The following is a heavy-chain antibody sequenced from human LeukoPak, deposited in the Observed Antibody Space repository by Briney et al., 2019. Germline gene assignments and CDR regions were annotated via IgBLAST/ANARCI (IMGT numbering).Heavy chain of an antibody. CDR2: FYYSGST. CDR3: VYYYGSGSVEY. J-gene: IGHJ4*02. D-gene: IGHD3-10*01. V-gene: IGHV4-39*01. CDR1: GGSITSSNYY. Sequence: SETLSLTCTVSGGSITSSNYYWGWIRQPPGKGLERIGSFYYSGSTNYNPSLRSRVTISVDTSKNQFSLKLSSVTAADTAVYYCVYYYGSGSVEYWGQGTLVTVSS.